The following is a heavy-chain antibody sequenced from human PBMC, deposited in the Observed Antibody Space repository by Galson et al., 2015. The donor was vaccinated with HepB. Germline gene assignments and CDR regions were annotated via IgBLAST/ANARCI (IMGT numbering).Heavy chain of an antibody. V-gene: IGHV3-30*04. J-gene: IGHJ5*02. Sequence: SLRLSCATSGFTYTTYNMHWVRQAPVKGLEWLAIISQDGETAYYADSVRGRFTISRDNSKNTVSLQVNSLRPEDTAVYYCARDFNWNYDAWGQGTLVTVSS. CDR2: ISQDGETA. D-gene: IGHD1-7*01. CDR3: ARDFNWNYDA. CDR1: GFTYTTYN.